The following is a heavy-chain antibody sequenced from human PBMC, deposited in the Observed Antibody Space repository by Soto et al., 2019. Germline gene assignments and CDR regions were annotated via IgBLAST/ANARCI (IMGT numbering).Heavy chain of an antibody. Sequence: HPGGSLRLSCAASGFTFSSYAMSWVRQAPGKGLEWVSAISGSGGSTYYADSVKGRFTISRDNSKNTLYLQMNSLRAEDTAVYYCAKVVAARPPLYYYYGMDVWGQGTTVTVSS. D-gene: IGHD6-6*01. V-gene: IGHV3-23*01. J-gene: IGHJ6*02. CDR1: GFTFSSYA. CDR2: ISGSGGST. CDR3: AKVVAARPPLYYYYGMDV.